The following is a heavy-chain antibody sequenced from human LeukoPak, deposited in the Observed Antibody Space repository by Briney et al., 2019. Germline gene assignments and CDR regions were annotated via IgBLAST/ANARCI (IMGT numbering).Heavy chain of an antibody. V-gene: IGHV3-7*01. CDR2: IKQDGSEK. J-gene: IGHJ4*02. D-gene: IGHD3-16*01. CDR3: ARIGMITFGGVISPLWDLDY. Sequence: GGSLRLSCGASGFTFSNYGMLWVRQAPGKGLEWVANIKQDGSEKYYVDSVKGRFTISRDNAKNSLYLQMNSLRAEDTAVYYCARIGMITFGGVISPLWDLDYWGQGTLVTVSS. CDR1: GFTFSNYG.